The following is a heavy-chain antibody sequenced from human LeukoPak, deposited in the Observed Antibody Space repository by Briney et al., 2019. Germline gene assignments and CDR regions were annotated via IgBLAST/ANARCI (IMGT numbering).Heavy chain of an antibody. CDR3: ARGSHDFWSGYYTEYYFDY. Sequence: PSETLSLTCTVSGGSISGYYWSWIRQPPRKRLEWIGYIYHSGSTNYNPSLKSRVTISVDTSKNQFSLKLSSVTGADTAVYYCARGSHDFWSGYYTEYYFDYWGQGTLVTVSS. CDR1: GGSISGYY. CDR2: IYHSGST. J-gene: IGHJ4*02. V-gene: IGHV4-59*01. D-gene: IGHD3-3*01.